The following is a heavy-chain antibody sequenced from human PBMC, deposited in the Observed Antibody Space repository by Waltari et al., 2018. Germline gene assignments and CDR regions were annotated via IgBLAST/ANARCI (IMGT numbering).Heavy chain of an antibody. CDR2: IWYDGSNK. D-gene: IGHD6-19*01. Sequence: QVQLVESGGGVVQPGRSLRLSCVASGFTFSSYGMHWVRQAPGKGLEWVAVIWYDGSNKYYADSVKGRFTISRDNSKNTLYLQMNSLRAEDTAMYYCARGSGFRYYYMDVWGKGTTVTVSS. J-gene: IGHJ6*03. V-gene: IGHV3-33*08. CDR1: GFTFSSYG. CDR3: ARGSGFRYYYMDV.